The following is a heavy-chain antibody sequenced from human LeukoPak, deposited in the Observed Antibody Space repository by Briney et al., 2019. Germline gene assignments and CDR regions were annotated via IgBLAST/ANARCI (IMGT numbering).Heavy chain of an antibody. D-gene: IGHD5-24*01. CDR3: ARTVEMATIDY. CDR1: GGSISSSSYY. V-gene: IGHV4-39*01. CDR2: IYYSAST. J-gene: IGHJ4*02. Sequence: KASETLSLTCTVSGGSISSSSYYWGWIRQPPGKGLEWVGSIYYSASTYYNPSLKSRVTISVDTSKNQFSLKLSSVTAADTAGYYCARTVEMATIDYWGQGTLVTASS.